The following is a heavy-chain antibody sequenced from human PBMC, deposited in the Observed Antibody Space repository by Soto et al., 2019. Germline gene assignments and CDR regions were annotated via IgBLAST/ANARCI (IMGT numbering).Heavy chain of an antibody. CDR1: GDTFAFYS. Sequence: QVQLVQSGAEVKRPGSSVKVSCKASGDTFAFYSFNWVRQAPGLGLEWMGRINPILSMSNYAQRFQGRVTMTADKSTSTAYMVLNSLRSEDTGMYYCATSYGSGYRAFDYWGQGALVTVSS. CDR3: ATSYGSGYRAFDY. J-gene: IGHJ4*02. CDR2: INPILSMS. D-gene: IGHD3-10*01. V-gene: IGHV1-69*02.